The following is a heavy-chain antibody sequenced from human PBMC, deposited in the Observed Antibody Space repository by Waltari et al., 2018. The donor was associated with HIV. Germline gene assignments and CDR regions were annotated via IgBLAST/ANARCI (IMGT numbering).Heavy chain of an antibody. CDR2: IHSTGST. Sequence: QLQLRESGPGLVKPLETLALNCSVSDGSITSYLWSWYRQPPGKGLEWIGYIHSTGSTNYNPSLKSRVTISVDTSKTVFSLQLNSVTAADTAIYYCARGIFGGNPGYWGRGTLITVS. J-gene: IGHJ4*02. CDR1: DGSITSYL. V-gene: IGHV4-59*01. D-gene: IGHD2-15*01. CDR3: ARGIFGGNPGY.